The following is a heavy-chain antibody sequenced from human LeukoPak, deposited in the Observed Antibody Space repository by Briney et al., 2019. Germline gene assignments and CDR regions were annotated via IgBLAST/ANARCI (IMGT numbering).Heavy chain of an antibody. D-gene: IGHD2-21*02. CDR1: GYTFTGYY. CDR3: ARAIVVVTARWFDP. CDR2: INPNSGGT. V-gene: IGHV1-2*02. J-gene: IGHJ5*02. Sequence: ASVKVSCKASGYTFTGYYMHWVRQAPGQGLEWMGWINPNSGGTNYAQKFQGRVTMTTDTSTSTAYMELRSLRSDDTAVYYCARAIVVVTARWFDPWGQGTLVTVSS.